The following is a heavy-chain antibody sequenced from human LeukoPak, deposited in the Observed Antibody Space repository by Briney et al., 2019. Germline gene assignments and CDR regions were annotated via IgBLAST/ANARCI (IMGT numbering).Heavy chain of an antibody. Sequence: GESLKISCKGSGYSFTSCWIGWVGRMPAKGLVWMGIIYPGDSDTRYSPSFQGQVTISADKSISTSYLQWSSLKASDTAMYYCARRDYYYYMDVWGKGTTVTVSS. J-gene: IGHJ6*03. CDR1: GYSFTSCW. CDR3: ARRDYYYYMDV. CDR2: IYPGDSDT. V-gene: IGHV5-51*01.